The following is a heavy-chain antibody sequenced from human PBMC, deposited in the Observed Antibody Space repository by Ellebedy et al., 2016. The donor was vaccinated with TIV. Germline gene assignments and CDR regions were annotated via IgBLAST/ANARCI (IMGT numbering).Heavy chain of an antibody. V-gene: IGHV4-39*07. CDR2: IHYSGTT. CDR1: GGSFSSNSYY. D-gene: IGHD2-2*01. CDR3: ASQPVVVVPPDFDY. J-gene: IGHJ4*02. Sequence: SETLSLTCTVSGGSFSSNSYYWGXFRQPPGKGLEWIGTIHYSGTTYYHPSLKSRVSMSLDTSKNQFSLKLTSVTAADTAVYYCASQPVVVVPPDFDYWGQGALVTVSS.